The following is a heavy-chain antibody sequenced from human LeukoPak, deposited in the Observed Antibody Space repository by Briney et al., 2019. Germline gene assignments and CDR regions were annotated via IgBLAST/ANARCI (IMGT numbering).Heavy chain of an antibody. D-gene: IGHD5-24*01. CDR2: ISAYNGNT. CDR3: ARSNKVGLAYNSFDP. Sequence: ASVKVSCKASGYTFTNYGINWARQAPGQGLEWMGWISAYNGNTNYAQKFQGRVTMTTDTSTNTAYMELRSLRSDDTAVYYCARSNKVGLAYNSFDPWGQGTQVTVSS. J-gene: IGHJ5*02. V-gene: IGHV1-18*01. CDR1: GYTFTNYG.